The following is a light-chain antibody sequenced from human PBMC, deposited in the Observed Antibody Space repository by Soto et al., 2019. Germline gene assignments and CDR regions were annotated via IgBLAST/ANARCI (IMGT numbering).Light chain of an antibody. V-gene: IGLV2-11*01. J-gene: IGLJ1*01. CDR1: SSDVGLYNY. CDR3: WSYGGSYTPYV. CDR2: DVS. Sequence: QSVLTQPRSVSGSPGQSVTISCTGTSSDVGLYNYVSWYQQHPGKAPKLIIYDVSKRPSGVPDRFSGSKSGNTASLTISGLQAEDEGEYFCWSYGGSYTPYVFGTGTKLTVL.